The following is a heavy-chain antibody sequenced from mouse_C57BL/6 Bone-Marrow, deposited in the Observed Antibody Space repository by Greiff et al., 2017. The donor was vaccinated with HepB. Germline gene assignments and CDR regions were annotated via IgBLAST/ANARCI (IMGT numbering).Heavy chain of an antibody. Sequence: EVQLQESGPGLAKPSQSLSLTCSVTGYSITSDYWNWIRKFPGNKLEYMGYISYSGSTYYNPSLKSRISITQDTSKNQYYLQLNSVTTEDTATYYCARSPHLLWLRRRPAYWGQGTLVTVSA. CDR1: GYSITSDY. V-gene: IGHV3-8*01. J-gene: IGHJ3*01. D-gene: IGHD2-2*01. CDR2: ISYSGST. CDR3: ARSPHLLWLRRRPAY.